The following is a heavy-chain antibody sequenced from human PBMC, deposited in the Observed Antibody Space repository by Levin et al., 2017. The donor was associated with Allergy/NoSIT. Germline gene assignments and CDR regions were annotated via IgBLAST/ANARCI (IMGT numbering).Heavy chain of an antibody. Sequence: GGSLRLSCAASEFTFSNYAINWVRQAPGEGLEWVSGVTGSGGSTYYADSVKGRFTISRDNSKSTVYLQMNSLRAEDTAVYYCAKATSPTSRGSFDYWGQGTLVAVSS. CDR1: EFTFSNYA. CDR3: AKATSPTSRGSFDY. D-gene: IGHD3-10*01. CDR2: VTGSGGST. V-gene: IGHV3-23*01. J-gene: IGHJ4*02.